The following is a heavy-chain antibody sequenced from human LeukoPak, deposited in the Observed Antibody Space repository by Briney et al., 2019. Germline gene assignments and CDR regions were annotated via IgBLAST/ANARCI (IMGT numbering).Heavy chain of an antibody. CDR3: ARVVGYCSSTSCYRPRFDY. CDR2: INPNSGDT. V-gene: IGHV1-2*02. Sequence: HAASVKVSCKASGYTFTGYYMHWVRQAPGQGLEWMGWINPNSGDTNYAQKFQGRVTMTRDTSISTAYMELSRLRSDDTAVYYCARVVGYCSSTSCYRPRFDYWGQGTLVTVSS. CDR1: GYTFTGYY. D-gene: IGHD2-2*02. J-gene: IGHJ4*02.